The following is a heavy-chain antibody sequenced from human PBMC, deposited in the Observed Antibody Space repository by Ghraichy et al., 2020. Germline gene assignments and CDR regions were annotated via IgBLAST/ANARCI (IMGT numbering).Heavy chain of an antibody. Sequence: SETLSLTCTVSGASVRSDYWSWIRQPPGKAPEWVAYIYNTGATNYNPSLKSRVTVSVDTSQNQFSLRLNSVTAADTAVYYCAGGPPFDYWGQGTLVTVSS. J-gene: IGHJ4*02. CDR2: IYNTGAT. V-gene: IGHV4-59*02. CDR3: AGGPPFDY. D-gene: IGHD3-16*01. CDR1: GASVRSDY.